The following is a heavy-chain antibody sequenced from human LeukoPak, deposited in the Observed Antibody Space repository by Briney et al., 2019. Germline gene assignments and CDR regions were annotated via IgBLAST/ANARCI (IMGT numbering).Heavy chain of an antibody. D-gene: IGHD3-3*01. Sequence: PSQTLSLTCTVSGGSISSGSYYWSWTRQPAGKGLEWIGRIYTSGSTNYNPSLKSRVTISVDTSKNQFSLKLSSVTAADTAVYYCARDWRDDYYMDVWGKGTTVTVSS. V-gene: IGHV4-61*02. CDR3: ARDWRDDYYMDV. CDR2: IYTSGST. CDR1: GGSISSGSYY. J-gene: IGHJ6*03.